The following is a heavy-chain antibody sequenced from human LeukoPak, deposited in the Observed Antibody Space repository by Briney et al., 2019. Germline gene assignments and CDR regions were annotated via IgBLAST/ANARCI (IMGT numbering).Heavy chain of an antibody. J-gene: IGHJ4*02. Sequence: GGSLRLSCAASGFTFSDEYMSWIRQAPGKGLEWVSYISNSGSYTNYADSVKGRFTISRDNAKNSLYLQMNSLSAEDTAVYYCARSRGAGPGAYFDYWGQGTLITVSS. CDR1: GFTFSDEY. V-gene: IGHV3-11*03. CDR2: ISNSGSYT. D-gene: IGHD6-19*01. CDR3: ARSRGAGPGAYFDY.